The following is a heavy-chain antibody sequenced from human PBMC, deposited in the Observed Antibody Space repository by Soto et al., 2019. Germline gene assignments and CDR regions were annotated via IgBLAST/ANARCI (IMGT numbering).Heavy chain of an antibody. J-gene: IGHJ4*02. Sequence: QVQLVQSGAEVKKPGSSVKVSCKASGGTFSSYAISWVRQAPGQGLEWRGGVIPIFGTANYAQKFQGRVKITADESTSTAYMELSSLRSEDTAVYYCARVKDYYDSSGYYYSLDYWGQGTLVTVSS. D-gene: IGHD3-22*01. CDR2: VIPIFGTA. CDR1: GGTFSSYA. CDR3: ARVKDYYDSSGYYYSLDY. V-gene: IGHV1-69*01.